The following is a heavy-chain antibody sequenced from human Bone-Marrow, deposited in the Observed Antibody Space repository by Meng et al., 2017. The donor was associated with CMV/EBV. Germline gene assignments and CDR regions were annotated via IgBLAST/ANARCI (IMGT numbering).Heavy chain of an antibody. D-gene: IGHD2-2*01. J-gene: IGHJ4*02. CDR1: GGSISSSSYY. CDR2: IYYSGST. V-gene: IGHV4-39*07. CDR3: ARATRGVPAAMRLDY. Sequence: SETLSLTCTVSGGSISSSSYYWGWIRQPPGKGLEWIGSIYYSGSTYYNPSLKSRVTISVDTSKNQFSLKLSSVTAADTAVYYCARATRGVPAAMRLDYWGQGTLVTVPS.